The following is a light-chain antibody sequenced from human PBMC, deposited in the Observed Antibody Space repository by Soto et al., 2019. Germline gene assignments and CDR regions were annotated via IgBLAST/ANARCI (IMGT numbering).Light chain of an antibody. CDR1: QSVRSN. Sequence: EIVMTQSPASLSVSPGERATLSCRASQSVRSNLAWYQQKPGQAPRLFIYDASTRATGVPARFSGSGSGTEFTLTISGLQSEDFAVYFCQHYTNWPLTFGGGTKVDIK. CDR2: DAS. CDR3: QHYTNWPLT. V-gene: IGKV3-15*01. J-gene: IGKJ4*01.